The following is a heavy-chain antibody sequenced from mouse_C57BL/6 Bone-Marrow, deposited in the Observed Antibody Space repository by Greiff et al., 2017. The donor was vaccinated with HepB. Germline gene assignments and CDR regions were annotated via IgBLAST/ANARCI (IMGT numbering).Heavy chain of an antibody. V-gene: IGHV5-16*01. D-gene: IGHD2-1*01. CDR2: INYDGSST. J-gene: IGHJ4*01. CDR1: GFTFSDYY. CDR3: ARGGNSYAMDY. Sequence: EVMLVESEGGLVQPGSSMKLSCTASGFTFSDYYMAWVRQVPEKGLEWVANINYDGSSTYYLDSLKSRFIISRDNAKNILYLQMSSLKSEDTATYYFARGGNSYAMDYWGQGTSVTVSS.